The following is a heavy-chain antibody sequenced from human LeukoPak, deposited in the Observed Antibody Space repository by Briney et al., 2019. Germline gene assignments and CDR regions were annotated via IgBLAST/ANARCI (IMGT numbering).Heavy chain of an antibody. Sequence: SETLSLTCTVSGYSISSGYYWGWIRQPPGKGLEWIGSIYHSGSTYYNPSLKSRVTISVDTSKNQFSLKLSSVTAADTAVYYCAREGCSSTSCYSMIDYYYYYMDVWGKGTTVTISS. V-gene: IGHV4-38-2*02. D-gene: IGHD2-2*01. CDR3: AREGCSSTSCYSMIDYYYYYMDV. J-gene: IGHJ6*03. CDR1: GYSISSGYY. CDR2: IYHSGST.